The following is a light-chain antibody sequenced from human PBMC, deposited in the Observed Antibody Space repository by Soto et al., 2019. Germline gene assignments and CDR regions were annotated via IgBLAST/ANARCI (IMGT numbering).Light chain of an antibody. Sequence: EIVLTQSPGTLSLSPGESPPLSCRASQSVSSSYLAWYQQKPGQAPRLLIYGASSRATGIPDRFSGGGSGRDFTVTISRLEREDFAVYYCQQDGSSPFTFGPGTKVDIK. J-gene: IGKJ3*01. V-gene: IGKV3-20*01. CDR3: QQDGSSPFT. CDR2: GAS. CDR1: QSVSSSY.